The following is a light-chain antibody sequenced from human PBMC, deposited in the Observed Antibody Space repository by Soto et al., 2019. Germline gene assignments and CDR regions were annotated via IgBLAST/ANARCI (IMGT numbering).Light chain of an antibody. CDR3: KKRSNWPRT. J-gene: IGKJ1*01. Sequence: DIVLTQSPATLSLSPGERATLSCRASQSVSSYLAWYQQKPGQAPRLLIYDASNRATGIPARFSGSGSGTDFTLTINSLEPEDFAVYYCKKRSNWPRTFGQGTKVDIK. CDR1: QSVSSY. V-gene: IGKV3-11*01. CDR2: DAS.